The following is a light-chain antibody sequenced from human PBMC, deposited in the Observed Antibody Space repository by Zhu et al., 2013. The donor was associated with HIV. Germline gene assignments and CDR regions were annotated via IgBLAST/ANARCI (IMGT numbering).Light chain of an antibody. Sequence: DIQMTQSPSTLSASVGDRVTITCRASQTISNWLAWLQQKPGKAPKLLIYDASTLKSGVPSRFSGSGSGTDFALTISSLQPDDFATYYCHQYNSYSPWTFGQGTKVE. V-gene: IGKV1-5*01. J-gene: IGKJ1*01. CDR3: HQYNSYSPWT. CDR1: QTISNW. CDR2: DAS.